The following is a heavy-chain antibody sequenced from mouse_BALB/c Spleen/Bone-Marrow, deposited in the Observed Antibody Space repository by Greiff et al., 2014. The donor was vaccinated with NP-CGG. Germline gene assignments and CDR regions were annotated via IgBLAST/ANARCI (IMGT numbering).Heavy chain of an antibody. V-gene: IGHV5-6*01. CDR2: INSGGTNT. J-gene: IGHJ4*01. CDR3: TRRGIYDERTAMDY. CDR1: GFTFSSHG. Sequence: GQLKGSGGELVYPGGSLKLSCAASGFTFSSHGMSWGCPTPDTRAGGGANINSGGTNTYYPDSMKGRFTISRDNAKNTLYLQMSSLRSEDTAMYYCTRRGIYDERTAMDYWGRGTSVTVSS. D-gene: IGHD2-12*01.